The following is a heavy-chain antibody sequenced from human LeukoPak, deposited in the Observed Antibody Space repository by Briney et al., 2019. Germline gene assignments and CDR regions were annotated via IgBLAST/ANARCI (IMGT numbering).Heavy chain of an antibody. CDR2: IRYDGSNK. CDR3: ARVGDYGSGFDF. V-gene: IGHV3-30*02. J-gene: IGHJ4*02. Sequence: GGSLRLSCAASGFTFSSYGMHWVRQAPGKGLEWVAFIRYDGSNKYYADSVKGRFTISGDNAKNTLYLQMNSLRAEDTAVYYCARVGDYGSGFDFWGQGTLVTVSS. D-gene: IGHD3-10*01. CDR1: GFTFSSYG.